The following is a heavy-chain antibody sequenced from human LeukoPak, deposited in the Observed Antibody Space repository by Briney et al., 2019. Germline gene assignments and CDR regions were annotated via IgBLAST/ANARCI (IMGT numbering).Heavy chain of an antibody. CDR2: RNPNSGNT. J-gene: IGHJ4*02. V-gene: IGHV1-8*01. CDR3: ARGDHPVGFGKLFNY. D-gene: IGHD3-10*01. CDR1: GYTFTSYD. Sequence: GASVKVSCKASGYTFTSYDINWVGPDTGRGFHRLGWRNPNSGNTGYAQKFQGRVTMTRNTSISTAYMELSSLRSEDTAVYYCARGDHPVGFGKLFNYWGQGTLVTVSS.